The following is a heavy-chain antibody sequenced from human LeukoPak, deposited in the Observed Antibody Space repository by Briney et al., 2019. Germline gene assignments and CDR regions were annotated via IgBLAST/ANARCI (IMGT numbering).Heavy chain of an antibody. CDR2: INHSGST. CDR3: ARGYGGIYDY. J-gene: IGHJ4*02. Sequence: SETLSLTCAVYGGSLSGYYWSWIRQPPGKGLEWIGEINHSGSTNYNPSLKSRVTISVDTSKNQFSLKLSSVTAADTAVYYCARGYGGIYDYWGQGTLVTVSS. V-gene: IGHV4-34*01. D-gene: IGHD4/OR15-4a*01. CDR1: GGSLSGYY.